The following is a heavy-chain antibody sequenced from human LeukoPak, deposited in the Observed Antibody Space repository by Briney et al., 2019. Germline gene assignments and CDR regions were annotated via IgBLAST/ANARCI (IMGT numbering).Heavy chain of an antibody. J-gene: IGHJ4*02. CDR1: GFTFSSYA. D-gene: IGHD1-26*01. Sequence: GGSLRLSCAASGFTFSSYAMSWARQAPGKGLEWLSYISSSSSTIYYADSVRGRFTISRDNAKNSLYLQINSLRADDTAVYYCARSHQRVGIEDYWGQGTLVTVSS. CDR3: ARSHQRVGIEDY. V-gene: IGHV3-48*04. CDR2: ISSSSSTI.